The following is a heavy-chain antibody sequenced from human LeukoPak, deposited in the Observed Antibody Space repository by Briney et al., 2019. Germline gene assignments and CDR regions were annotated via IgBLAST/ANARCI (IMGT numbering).Heavy chain of an antibody. CDR2: MNPNSGNT. J-gene: IGHJ6*02. Sequence: GASVKVSCKASGYTFTGYYMHWVRQAPGQGLEWMGWMNPNSGNTGYAQKFQGRVTMTRNTSISTAYMELSSLRSEDTAVYYCARMVDDILTGSDGMDVWGQGTTVTVSS. V-gene: IGHV1-8*02. D-gene: IGHD3-9*01. CDR1: GYTFTGYY. CDR3: ARMVDDILTGSDGMDV.